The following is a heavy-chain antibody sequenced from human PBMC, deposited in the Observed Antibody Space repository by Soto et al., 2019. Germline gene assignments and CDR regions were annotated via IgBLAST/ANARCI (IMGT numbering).Heavy chain of an antibody. CDR2: IWYDGSNK. Sequence: QVQLVESGGGVVQPGRSLRLSCAASGFTFSSYGMHWVRQAPGKGLEWVAVIWYDGSNKYYADSVKGRFTISRDNSTNPLYLQMNSLRAHDTAVYYCAKAFRVRGVTHFDYWGQGTLVTVSS. CDR1: GFTFSSYG. J-gene: IGHJ4*02. V-gene: IGHV3-33*06. CDR3: AKAFRVRGVTHFDY. D-gene: IGHD3-10*01.